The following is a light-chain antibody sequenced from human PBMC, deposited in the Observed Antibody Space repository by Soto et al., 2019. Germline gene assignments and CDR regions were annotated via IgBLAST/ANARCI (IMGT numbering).Light chain of an antibody. CDR3: SSDAF. CDR2: DVN. Sequence: QSALTQPASVSGSPGQSITISCTGTSSDIGASDYVSWYQQHPDKAPKLIIYDVNYRPSGVSSRFSGSKSGNTASLPISGLQAKNEADYFRSSDAFFGGGTQLPVL. J-gene: IGLJ2*01. CDR1: SSDIGASDY. V-gene: IGLV2-14*03.